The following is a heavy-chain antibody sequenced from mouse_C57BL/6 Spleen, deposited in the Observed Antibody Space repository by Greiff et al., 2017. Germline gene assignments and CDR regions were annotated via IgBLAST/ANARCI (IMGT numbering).Heavy chain of an antibody. CDR2: IDPSDSYT. D-gene: IGHD3-1*01. Sequence: VQLQQPGAELVRPGTSVTLSCKASGYTFTSYWMHWVKQRPGQGLEWIGVIDPSDSYTNYNQKFKGKATLTVDTSSSTAYMQLSSLTSEDSAVDYCARSVSDYAMDYWGQGTSVTVSS. CDR3: ARSVSDYAMDY. J-gene: IGHJ4*01. CDR1: GYTFTSYW. V-gene: IGHV1-59*01.